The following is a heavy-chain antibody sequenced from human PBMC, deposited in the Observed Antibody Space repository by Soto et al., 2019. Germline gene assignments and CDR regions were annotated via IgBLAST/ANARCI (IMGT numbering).Heavy chain of an antibody. D-gene: IGHD2-15*01. Sequence: QITLKESGPPLVKPTQTLTLTCSFSGFSLRTSGLGVGWIRQPPGKALEWFALFYWDDVKRYSPSLETRLTITKDSSKNQVVLTMTNMDPVDTATYFCAHSIAPRLFDYWGQGILVTVSS. CDR3: AHSIAPRLFDY. V-gene: IGHV2-5*02. CDR1: GFSLRTSGLG. CDR2: FYWDDVK. J-gene: IGHJ4*02.